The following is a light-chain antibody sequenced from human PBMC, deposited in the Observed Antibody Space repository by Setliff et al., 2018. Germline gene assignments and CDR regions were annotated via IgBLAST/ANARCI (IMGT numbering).Light chain of an antibody. CDR1: SNDVGAYNY. V-gene: IGLV2-8*01. Sequence: QSVLTQPPSASGSPGQSLTISCTGTSNDVGAYNYVSWYQQHPGKAPKLMIYEVTKRPSGVPDRFSGSKSGNTASLTVSGLQGEDEADYYCSSYASSINPDVFGTGTKGTVL. CDR3: SSYASSINPDV. J-gene: IGLJ1*01. CDR2: EVT.